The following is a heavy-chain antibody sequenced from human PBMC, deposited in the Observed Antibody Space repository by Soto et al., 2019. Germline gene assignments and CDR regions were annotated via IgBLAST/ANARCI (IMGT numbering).Heavy chain of an antibody. V-gene: IGHV3-23*01. D-gene: IGHD2-21*02. CDR2: ISCSGGST. J-gene: IGHJ4*02. CDR3: AKAISIVVVTAILDY. CDR1: GFTFSSYA. Sequence: GGSLRLSCAASGFTFSSYAMSWVRQAPGKGLEWVSAISCSGGSTYYADSGKGRVTISRDNSKKTLYLQMNSLRAEDTAVYYCAKAISIVVVTAILDYWGQGTLVTVSS.